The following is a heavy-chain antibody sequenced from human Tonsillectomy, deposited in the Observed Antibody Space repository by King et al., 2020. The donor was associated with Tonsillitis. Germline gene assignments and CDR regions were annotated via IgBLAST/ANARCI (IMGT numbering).Heavy chain of an antibody. CDR1: GFTFSSYA. CDR3: AKDIVVAGTGLEY. V-gene: IGHV3-23*04. J-gene: IGHJ4*02. CDR2: LDGSDVTI. D-gene: IGHD6-19*01. Sequence: VQLVESGGGLLQPGGSLRLSCAASGFTFSSYAMNWFRQPPGKGRGGFSTLDGSDVTINYADSGKGRFTISRDTSKTTLYLQMNSLRAEDTAVYYCAKDIVVAGTGLEYWGQGTLVSVSS.